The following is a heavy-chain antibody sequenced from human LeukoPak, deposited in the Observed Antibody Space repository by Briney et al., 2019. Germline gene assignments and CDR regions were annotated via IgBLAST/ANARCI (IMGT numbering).Heavy chain of an antibody. Sequence: SETLSLTCTVSGGSISSYYWSWIRQPPGKGLEWIGYIYYSGSTNYNPSLKSRVTISVDTSKNQFSLKLSSVTAADTAVYYCARAPEDWFDPWGRGTLVTVSS. J-gene: IGHJ5*02. V-gene: IGHV4-59*01. D-gene: IGHD1-14*01. CDR1: GGSISSYY. CDR3: ARAPEDWFDP. CDR2: IYYSGST.